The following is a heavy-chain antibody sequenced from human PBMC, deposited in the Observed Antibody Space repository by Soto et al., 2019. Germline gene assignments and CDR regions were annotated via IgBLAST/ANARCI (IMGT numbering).Heavy chain of an antibody. V-gene: IGHV4-59*01. J-gene: IGHJ4*02. D-gene: IGHD1-7*01. CDR2: IYYSGST. CDR1: GGSISSYY. CDR3: ARRYGTTFDY. Sequence: QVQLQESGPGLVKPSETLSLTCTVSGGSISSYYWSWIRQPPGKGLEWIGYIYYSGSTNYNPSLKRRFTISVDTSKNQFSRKLSSVTAADTAVYYCARRYGTTFDYWGQGTLVTVSS.